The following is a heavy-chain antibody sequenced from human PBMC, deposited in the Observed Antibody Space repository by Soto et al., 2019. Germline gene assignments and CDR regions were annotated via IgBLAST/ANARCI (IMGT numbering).Heavy chain of an antibody. CDR3: ARDTGDGTFDF. D-gene: IGHD7-27*01. V-gene: IGHV1-3*01. CDR1: GYTFSSYA. CDR2: INAGYGNT. Sequence: ASVKVSCKASGYTFSSYAMHWVRQAPGQRLEWMGWINAGYGNTKSSQKFQDRVTIPRDTSASTAYMELTSLRSEDTAVYYCARDTGDGTFDFWGQGTLVTVSS. J-gene: IGHJ4*02.